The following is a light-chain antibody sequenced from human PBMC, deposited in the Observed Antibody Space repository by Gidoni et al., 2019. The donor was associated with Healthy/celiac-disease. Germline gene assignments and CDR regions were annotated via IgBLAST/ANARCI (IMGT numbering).Light chain of an antibody. CDR3: SSYTSGSTRV. CDR1: SSDVGGYNY. Sequence: QSALTQSASVSGSPGQSITISCTGTSSDVGGYNYVSWYQQHPGKAPKLISYDVTNRPSGVSNRFSASKSGNTASLTISGLQAEDEADYYCSSYTSGSTRVFGGGTKVTVL. V-gene: IGLV2-14*03. CDR2: DVT. J-gene: IGLJ3*02.